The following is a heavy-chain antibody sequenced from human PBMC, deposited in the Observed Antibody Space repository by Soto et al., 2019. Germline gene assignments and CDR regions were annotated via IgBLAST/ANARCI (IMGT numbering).Heavy chain of an antibody. CDR1: GFTFSTYG. V-gene: IGHV3-23*01. Sequence: VQLLESGGGSGQRGGSLRLSCAASGFTFSTYGMTWVRQAPGTGLEWVSYGGSGGSTYYADSVKGRFTISRDNSKNTLYLQMSSLRAEDTAVYYCVKFRGRAYHYYYMDVWGHGTTVTVSS. CDR3: VKFRGRAYHYYYMDV. D-gene: IGHD3-16*01. J-gene: IGHJ6*03. CDR2: GGSGGST.